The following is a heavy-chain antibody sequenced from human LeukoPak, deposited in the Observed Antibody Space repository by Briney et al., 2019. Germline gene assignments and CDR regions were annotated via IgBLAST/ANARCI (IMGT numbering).Heavy chain of an antibody. V-gene: IGHV3-48*01. D-gene: IGHD6-19*01. J-gene: IGHJ5*02. Sequence: GGSLRLSCEASGFTFSNYSMNWVRQAPGKGLEWVSYIRSSSSTIYYADSVKGRFTISRDNAKNSLYLQMNSLRAEDTAVYYCARDPSSGWYLKGWFDPWGQGTLVTVSS. CDR3: ARDPSSGWYLKGWFDP. CDR2: IRSSSSTI. CDR1: GFTFSNYS.